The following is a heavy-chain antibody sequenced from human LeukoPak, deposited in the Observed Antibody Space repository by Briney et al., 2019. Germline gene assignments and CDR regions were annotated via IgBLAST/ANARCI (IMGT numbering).Heavy chain of an antibody. J-gene: IGHJ4*02. CDR2: ISTSSSTI. CDR1: GFTFSSYT. V-gene: IGHV3-48*02. Sequence: GGSLRLSCAASGFTFSSYTMKWVRQAPGKGLEWVSHISTSSSTIYYADSVKGRFTISRDNAKNSLYLQMNSLRDEDTAVYYCARGITMIVVAPGYWGQGTLVTVSS. D-gene: IGHD3-22*01. CDR3: ARGITMIVVAPGY.